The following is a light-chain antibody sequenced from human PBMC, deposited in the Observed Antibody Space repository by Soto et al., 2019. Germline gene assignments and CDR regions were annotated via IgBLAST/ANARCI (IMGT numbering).Light chain of an antibody. CDR1: QSVSSIY. CDR3: QQYGSSALT. J-gene: IGKJ4*01. CDR2: GAS. V-gene: IGKV3-20*01. Sequence: EMVLTQSPGTLSLSPGEGSSGCGRASQSVSSIYLAWYQQKPSQAPRLLIYGASSRPTGIPDRFSGSGSGTDFTLTISRLEPEDFAVYYCQQYGSSALTFGGGTKVDI.